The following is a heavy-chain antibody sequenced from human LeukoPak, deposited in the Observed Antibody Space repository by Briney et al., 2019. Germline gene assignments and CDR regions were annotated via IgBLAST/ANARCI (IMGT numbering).Heavy chain of an antibody. CDR3: AVVVAVNQFDY. CDR2: MNPNSGNT. D-gene: IGHD2-15*01. V-gene: IGHV1-8*01. CDR1: GYTFTSYD. Sequence: WASVKVSCKASGYTFTSYDINWVRQATGQELEWMGWMNPNSGNTAYAQKFQGRVTMTRDTSISTAYMELSRLRSDDTAVYYCAVVVAVNQFDYWGQGTLVTVSS. J-gene: IGHJ4*02.